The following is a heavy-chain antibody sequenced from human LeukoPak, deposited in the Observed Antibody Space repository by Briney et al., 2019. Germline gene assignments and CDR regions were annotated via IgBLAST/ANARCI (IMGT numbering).Heavy chain of an antibody. CDR1: GFSVSTNY. V-gene: IGHV3-53*01. Sequence: LAGGSLRLSCAASGFSVSTNYMSWVRQAPGKGLEWVSVIYSAGSTYYADSVKGRFTISRDNSKNTLYLQMNSLRAEDTAVYYCARGEDYGDYFDYWGQGTLVTVSS. CDR3: ARGEDYGDYFDY. D-gene: IGHD4-17*01. J-gene: IGHJ4*02. CDR2: IYSAGST.